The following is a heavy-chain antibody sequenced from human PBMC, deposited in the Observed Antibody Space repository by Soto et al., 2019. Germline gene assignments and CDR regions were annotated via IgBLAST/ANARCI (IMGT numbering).Heavy chain of an antibody. CDR1: GFSLTTSVMC. CDR3: ARTLSGYSSSWFYFDS. CDR2: IDWDDDK. J-gene: IGHJ4*02. V-gene: IGHV2-70*01. D-gene: IGHD2-2*01. Sequence: PTLVNPTQTLTLTCTFSGFSLTTSVMCVSWIRHPPGQALEWLALIDWDDDKYYSTSLKTRLTISKDTSKDQVVLTMTNMDPADTATYYCARTLSGYSSSWFYFDSWGQGTLVTVYS.